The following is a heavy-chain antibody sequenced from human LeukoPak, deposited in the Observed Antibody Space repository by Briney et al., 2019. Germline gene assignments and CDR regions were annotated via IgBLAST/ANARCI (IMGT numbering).Heavy chain of an antibody. D-gene: IGHD6-13*01. V-gene: IGHV5-51*01. J-gene: IGHJ4*02. CDR2: IYPGDSDV. CDR3: ARQGYNSTWDRYLAY. CDR1: GYSLSNYW. Sequence: GESLKISCKGSGYSLSNYWIGWVRQMPGKGLEWMGIIYPGDSDVRYSPSFQGQVTISADKSISTAYLQWSSLQASDTAMYYCARQGYNSTWDRYLAYWGQGTQVTVSS.